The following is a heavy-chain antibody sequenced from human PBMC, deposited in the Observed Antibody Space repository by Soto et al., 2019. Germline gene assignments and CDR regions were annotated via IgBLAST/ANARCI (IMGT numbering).Heavy chain of an antibody. CDR3: AKGGFSSVWDLYYFDY. Sequence: PGGSLRLSCAASGFTFSSYAMSWVRQAPGKGLEWVSAISGSGGSTYYADSVKGRFTISRDNSKNTLYLQMNSLRAEDTAVYYCAKGGFSSVWDLYYFDYWGQGTLVTVSS. D-gene: IGHD6-19*01. V-gene: IGHV3-23*01. CDR2: ISGSGGST. CDR1: GFTFSSYA. J-gene: IGHJ4*02.